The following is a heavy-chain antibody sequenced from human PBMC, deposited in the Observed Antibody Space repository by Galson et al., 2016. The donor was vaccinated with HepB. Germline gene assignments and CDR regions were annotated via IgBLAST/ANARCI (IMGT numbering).Heavy chain of an antibody. CDR3: VKDFDDIFDY. J-gene: IGHJ4*02. V-gene: IGHV1-18*01. D-gene: IGHD3-9*01. CDR2: INVYKGNT. CDR1: GYRFASSG. Sequence: SVKVSCKASGYRFASSGISWVRQAPGQGLEWMGWINVYKGNTNYAQKFQGRVTVTTDTSTSTAYMELRSLTSDDTAVYYCVKDFDDIFDYWGQGALVTVSS.